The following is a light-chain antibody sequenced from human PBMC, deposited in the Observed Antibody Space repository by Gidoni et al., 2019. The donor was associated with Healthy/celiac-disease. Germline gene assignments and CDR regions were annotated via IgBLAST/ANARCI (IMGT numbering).Light chain of an antibody. Sequence: DIQMTQSPSSLSASVGDRVTITCRASQSISSYLNWYQQKPGKAPKLLIYAASSLQSGVPSRFSCSGSGTDFTLTIRSLQPEDFATYYFQQSYSTPYSFGQGTKLEIK. CDR3: QQSYSTPYS. CDR2: AAS. V-gene: IGKV1-39*01. J-gene: IGKJ2*03. CDR1: QSISSY.